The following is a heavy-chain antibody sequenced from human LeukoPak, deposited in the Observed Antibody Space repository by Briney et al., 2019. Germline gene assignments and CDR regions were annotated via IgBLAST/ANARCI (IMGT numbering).Heavy chain of an antibody. Sequence: ASVKVSFKASGYTFTGYYMHWVRQAPGQGLEWMGWINPNSGGTNYAQKFQGRVTMTRDTSISTAYMELSRLRSDDTAVYYCASRDSSGPEYFQHWGQGTLVTVSS. D-gene: IGHD3-22*01. CDR2: INPNSGGT. V-gene: IGHV1-2*02. J-gene: IGHJ1*01. CDR1: GYTFTGYY. CDR3: ASRDSSGPEYFQH.